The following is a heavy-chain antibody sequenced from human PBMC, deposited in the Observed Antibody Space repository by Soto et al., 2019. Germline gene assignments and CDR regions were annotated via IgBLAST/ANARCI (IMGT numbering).Heavy chain of an antibody. CDR1: GGSISSYY. CDR3: ARSGGGQKQQPPKYYYGMDV. J-gene: IGHJ6*02. CDR2: MYNTGST. Sequence: SETLSLTCTVSGGSISSYYWSWIRQPPGKGLEWIGYMYNTGSTIYNPSLKSRVTISVDTSKNQFSLKLNSVTAADTAMYYCARSGGGQKQQPPKYYYGMDVWGQGTTVTVSS. D-gene: IGHD6-13*01. V-gene: IGHV4-59*01.